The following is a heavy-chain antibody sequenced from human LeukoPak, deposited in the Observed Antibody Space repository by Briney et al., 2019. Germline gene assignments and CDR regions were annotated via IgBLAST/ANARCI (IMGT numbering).Heavy chain of an antibody. D-gene: IGHD2-2*01. CDR3: ARAARYCSSTGCFAGIYYFDF. CDR2: ISSYNGNT. V-gene: IGHV1-18*04. CDR1: GYTFTSFG. Sequence: ASVKVSCKASGYTFTSFGISWVRQAPGQGLEWIGWISSYNGNTNYAQKLQGTVTMTTDTSTSTAYMELRSLSSDDTAVYYCARAARYCSSTGCFAGIYYFDFWGQGTLVTVSS. J-gene: IGHJ4*02.